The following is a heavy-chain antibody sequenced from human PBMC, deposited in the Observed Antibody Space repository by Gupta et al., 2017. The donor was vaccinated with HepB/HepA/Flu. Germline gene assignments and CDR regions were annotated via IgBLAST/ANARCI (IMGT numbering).Heavy chain of an antibody. CDR2: TYPGDLDT. J-gene: IGHJ6*02. D-gene: IGHD3-16*01. CDR1: GYTFTNYW. CDR3: ARLYWGTTHYYGMDV. Sequence: EVQLVQSGAEVKKSGESLKISCSVSGYTFTNYWIAWVRQVTGKGLEWMGITYPGDLDTSYRPSFKGQVTISADTSTSTAHLQWTSLKASDSGTYYWARLYWGTTHYYGMDVWGQGTAVTVS. V-gene: IGHV5-51*01.